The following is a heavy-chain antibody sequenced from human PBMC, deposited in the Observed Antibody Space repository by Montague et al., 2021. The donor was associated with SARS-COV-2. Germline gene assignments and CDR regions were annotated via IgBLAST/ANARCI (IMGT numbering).Heavy chain of an antibody. Sequence: SETLSLTCTISGGSMRRYYWTWIRQLPGKELEWIGSIYDSGGARYNPSLKSRVSISVDASKNQFSLKLSSVSVADTAVYYCARGGGNSADYYNYTMDVWGQGTTVTVFS. D-gene: IGHD4-23*01. CDR3: ARGGGNSADYYNYTMDV. V-gene: IGHV4-59*01. CDR1: GGSMRRYY. J-gene: IGHJ6*02. CDR2: IYDSGGA.